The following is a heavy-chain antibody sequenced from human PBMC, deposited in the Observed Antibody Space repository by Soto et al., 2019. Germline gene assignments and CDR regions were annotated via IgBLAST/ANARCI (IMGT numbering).Heavy chain of an antibody. CDR1: GFIFSTFT. CDR2: ISYDGTNT. D-gene: IGHD2-2*01. CDR3: ARDPVVVVPAARGPPYGMDV. V-gene: IGHV3-30-3*01. J-gene: IGHJ6*02. Sequence: GGSVRLSCAASGFIFSTFTMHWVRRAPGKGLEWVAVISYDGTNTYYADSVKGRFTISRDNSKNTLDLQMSSLRSEDTAVYYCARDPVVVVPAARGPPYGMDVWGQGTTVTVSS.